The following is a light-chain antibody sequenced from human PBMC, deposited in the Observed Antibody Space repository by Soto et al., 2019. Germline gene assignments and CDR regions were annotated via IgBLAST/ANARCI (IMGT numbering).Light chain of an antibody. CDR3: ISYTSSSTWV. CDR1: TSDVDTYKY. Sequence: QSVLTQPASVSGSPGQSITISCTGTTSDVDTYKYVSWYQQHPGKAPKLMIYEVSNRPSGFSNRFSGSRSGNTASLTISGLQAEDESDYYCISYTSSSTWVFGGGTKLTVL. V-gene: IGLV2-14*01. J-gene: IGLJ3*02. CDR2: EVS.